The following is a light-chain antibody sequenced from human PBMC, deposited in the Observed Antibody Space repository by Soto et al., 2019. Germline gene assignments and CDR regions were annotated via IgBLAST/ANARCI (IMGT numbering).Light chain of an antibody. J-gene: IGKJ4*01. CDR1: QSISSY. Sequence: DIQMTQSPSSLSASVGDRVTITCRASQSISSYLNWYQQKPGKAPKLLIYATSSLQSGVPSRFSGSGSGTDFPLTINSLQPEDFATYYCQQSYSTPQVTFGGGTKVDIK. V-gene: IGKV1-39*01. CDR2: ATS. CDR3: QQSYSTPQVT.